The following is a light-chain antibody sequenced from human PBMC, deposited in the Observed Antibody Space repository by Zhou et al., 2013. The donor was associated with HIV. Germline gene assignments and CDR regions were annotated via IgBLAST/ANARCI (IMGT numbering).Light chain of an antibody. V-gene: IGKV1-16*01. CDR3: QQYNSFPWT. Sequence: DIQMTQSPSSLSASVGDTVTITCRASQDIRNFVAWYQQKPGEAPRRLIYAASSLQSGVPSRFSGSGSGTEFTLTISSLQPEDFATYYCQQYNSFPWTFGQGTKVEVK. CDR2: AAS. J-gene: IGKJ1*01. CDR1: QDIRNF.